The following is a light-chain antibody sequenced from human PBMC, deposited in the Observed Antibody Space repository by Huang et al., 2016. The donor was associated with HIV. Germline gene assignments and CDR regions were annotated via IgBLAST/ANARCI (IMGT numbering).Light chain of an antibody. CDR3: QQYDNLLALT. CDR2: DAS. CDR1: QDISNY. V-gene: IGKV1-33*01. Sequence: DIQMTQSPSSLSASVGDRFTITCQASQDISNYLNWYQQKPGKAPKLLIYDASNVETGVPSRVSVRVSGTDFTFTISRLQPEYIATYYCQQYDNLLALTFGGGTKVEIK. J-gene: IGKJ4*01.